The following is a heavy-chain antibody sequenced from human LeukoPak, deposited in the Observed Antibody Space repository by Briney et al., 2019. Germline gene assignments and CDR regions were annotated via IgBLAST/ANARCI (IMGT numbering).Heavy chain of an antibody. V-gene: IGHV3-33*01. D-gene: IGHD6-13*01. CDR1: GFTFSNYG. CDR3: ARDRDVYSSRWNRNFAY. J-gene: IGHJ4*02. CDR2: IWYDGSNK. Sequence: TGGSLRLSCAASGFTFSNYGMHWVRQAPGKGLEWVAIIWYDGSNKYYADSVKGRFTISRDNFKNTLYLQMNSLRAEDTAVYYCARDRDVYSSRWNRNFAYWGQGTLVTVSA.